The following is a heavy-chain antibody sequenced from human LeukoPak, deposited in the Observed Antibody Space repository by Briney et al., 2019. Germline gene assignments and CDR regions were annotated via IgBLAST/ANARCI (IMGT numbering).Heavy chain of an antibody. CDR1: GGSISSGGYS. Sequence: TLSLTCAVSGGSISSGGYSWSWIRQALGKGLEWIGYIYHSGSTYYDPSLKSRVTISVDRSKNQFSLKLRSVTAADTAVYYCARLGSGDLDYWGQGTLVTVSS. J-gene: IGHJ4*02. CDR2: IYHSGST. CDR3: ARLGSGDLDY. D-gene: IGHD2-21*01. V-gene: IGHV4-30-2*01.